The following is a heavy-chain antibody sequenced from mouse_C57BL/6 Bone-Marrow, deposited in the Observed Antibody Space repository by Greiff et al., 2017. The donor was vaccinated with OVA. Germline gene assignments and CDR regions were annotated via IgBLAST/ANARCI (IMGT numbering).Heavy chain of an antibody. CDR3: ARSFYVYYEGLFAY. V-gene: IGHV1-26*01. CDR2: INPNNGGT. J-gene: IGHJ3*01. Sequence: VQLQQSGPELVKPGASVKISCKASGYTFTDYYMNWVKQSHGKSLEWIGDINPNNGGTSYNQKFKGKATLTVDKSSSTAYMELRSLTSEDSAVYYCARSFYVYYEGLFAYWGQGTLVTVSA. CDR1: GYTFTDYY. D-gene: IGHD2-3*01.